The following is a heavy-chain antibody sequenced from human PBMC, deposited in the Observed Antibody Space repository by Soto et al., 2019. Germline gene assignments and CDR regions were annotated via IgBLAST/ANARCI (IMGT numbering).Heavy chain of an antibody. J-gene: IGHJ6*02. V-gene: IGHV1-69*02. Sequence: QVQLVQSGAEVKKHGSSVKVSCKASGGTFSCYTISWVGQAPGQGLEWMGRIISILGIANYAQKFQGRVTITAHKSTSTAYMELSSLRSEDTAVYYCARTPYYYDSIGYYGDYYYYYGMDVWGQGTTVTVSS. CDR3: ARTPYYYDSIGYYGDYYYYYGMDV. CDR1: GGTFSCYT. CDR2: IISILGIA. D-gene: IGHD3-22*01.